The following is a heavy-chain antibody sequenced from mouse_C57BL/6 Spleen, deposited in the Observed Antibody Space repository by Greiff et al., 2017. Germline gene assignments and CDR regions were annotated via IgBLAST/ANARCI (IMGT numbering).Heavy chain of an antibody. CDR2: ISYDGSN. Sequence: ESGPGLVKPSQSLSLTCSVTGYSITSGYYWNWIRQFPGNKLEWMGYISYDGSNNYNPSLKNRISITRDTSKNQFFLKLNSVTTEDTATYYCARARDYYDYSFFAYWGQGTLVTVSA. CDR3: ARARDYYDYSFFAY. D-gene: IGHD2-4*01. CDR1: GYSITSGYY. J-gene: IGHJ3*01. V-gene: IGHV3-6*01.